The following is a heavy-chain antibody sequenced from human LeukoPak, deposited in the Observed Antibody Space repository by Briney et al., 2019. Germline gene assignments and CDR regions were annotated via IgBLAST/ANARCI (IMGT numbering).Heavy chain of an antibody. D-gene: IGHD5-12*01. CDR1: GGSISSSSYY. CDR3: ARGYSGYDYNPSTAIPGEVDAFDI. Sequence: SETLSLTCTVSGGSISSSSYYWGWIRQPPGKGLEWIGEINHSGSTNYNPSLKSRVTISVDTSKNQFSLKLSSVTAADTAVYYCARGYSGYDYNPSTAIPGEVDAFDIWGQGTMVTVSS. V-gene: IGHV4-39*07. CDR2: INHSGST. J-gene: IGHJ3*02.